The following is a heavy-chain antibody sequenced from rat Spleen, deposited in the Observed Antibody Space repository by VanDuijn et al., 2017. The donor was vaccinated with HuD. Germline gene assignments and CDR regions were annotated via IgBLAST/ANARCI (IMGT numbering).Heavy chain of an antibody. Sequence: EVQLVESGGGLVQPGRSLKLSCAASGFTFNNYGMAWVRQTPTKGLEWVASISTGGTGTYYRDSVKGRFTISRDNAKSTLYLQMDSLRSEDTATYYCARHPQLGTYWYFDFWGPGTMVTVSS. J-gene: IGHJ1*01. CDR3: ARHPQLGTYWYFDF. CDR2: ISTGGTGT. D-gene: IGHD3-4*01. V-gene: IGHV5S13*01. CDR1: GFTFNNYG.